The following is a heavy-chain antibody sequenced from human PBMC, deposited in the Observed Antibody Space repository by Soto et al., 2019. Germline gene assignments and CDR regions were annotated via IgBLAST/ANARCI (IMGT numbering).Heavy chain of an antibody. Sequence: GGSLRLSCAASGFTFTNYRIHWVRQAPGKGLVWVARINSDGTRINYADSVKGRFTISRDNAKNTVFLQMNSLRDEDSAVYFCARAGDWNYVQDFWGQGTLVTVS. CDR2: INSDGTRI. D-gene: IGHD1-7*01. CDR3: ARAGDWNYVQDF. V-gene: IGHV3-74*01. J-gene: IGHJ4*02. CDR1: GFTFTNYR.